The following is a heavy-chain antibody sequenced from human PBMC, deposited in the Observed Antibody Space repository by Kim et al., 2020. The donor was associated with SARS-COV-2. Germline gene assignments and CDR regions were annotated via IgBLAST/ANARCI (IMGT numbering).Heavy chain of an antibody. Sequence: GGSLRLSCAASGFTFSSYWMSWVRQAPGKGLEWVANIKQDGSEKYYVDSVKGRFTISRDNAKNSLYLQMNNLRAEDTAVYYCARDPLTYYYDSSGYYYEYYFDNWGQGTLVTVSS. V-gene: IGHV3-7*01. CDR2: IKQDGSEK. J-gene: IGHJ4*02. D-gene: IGHD3-22*01. CDR1: GFTFSSYW. CDR3: ARDPLTYYYDSSGYYYEYYFDN.